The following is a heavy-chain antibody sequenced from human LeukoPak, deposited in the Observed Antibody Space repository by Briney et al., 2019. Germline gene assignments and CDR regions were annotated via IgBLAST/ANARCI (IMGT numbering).Heavy chain of an antibody. CDR3: ARHVFRGYYLELWFDP. CDR1: GGSISSSSYY. Sequence: SETLSLTCTVSGGSISSSSYYWGWIRQPPGKGLECIGSIYYSGSTYYNPSLKSRVTISVDTSKNQFSLKLSSVTAADTAVYYCARHVFRGYYLELWFDPWGQGTLVTVSS. V-gene: IGHV4-39*01. CDR2: IYYSGST. J-gene: IGHJ5*02. D-gene: IGHD3-22*01.